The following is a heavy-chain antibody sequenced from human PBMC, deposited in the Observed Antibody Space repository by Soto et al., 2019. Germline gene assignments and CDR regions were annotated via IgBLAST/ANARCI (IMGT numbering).Heavy chain of an antibody. D-gene: IGHD3-10*01. CDR2: INSDGSST. CDR3: ANGGYYGSGSFDY. Sequence: EVQLVESGGGLVQPGGSLRLSCAASGFTFRSYWMHWVRQTPGKGLVWDSRINSDGSSTRYADSVKGRFTISRDNAKNTLYLQMNSLRAEDTAVYYCANGGYYGSGSFDYWGQGTLVTVSS. V-gene: IGHV3-74*01. CDR1: GFTFRSYW. J-gene: IGHJ4*02.